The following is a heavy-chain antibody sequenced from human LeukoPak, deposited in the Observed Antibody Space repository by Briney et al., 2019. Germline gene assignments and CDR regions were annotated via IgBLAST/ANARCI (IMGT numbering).Heavy chain of an antibody. CDR3: ARDYGSSWYLAAEYFQH. CDR2: INPSGGST. CDR1: GYTFTSYY. J-gene: IGHJ1*01. Sequence: GASVKVSCKASGYTFTSYYMHWVRQAPGQGLEWMGIINPSGGSTSYAQKFQGRVTMTRDTSTSTVYMELSSLRSEDTAVYYCARDYGSSWYLAAEYFQHWGQGTLVTVSS. D-gene: IGHD6-13*01. V-gene: IGHV1-46*01.